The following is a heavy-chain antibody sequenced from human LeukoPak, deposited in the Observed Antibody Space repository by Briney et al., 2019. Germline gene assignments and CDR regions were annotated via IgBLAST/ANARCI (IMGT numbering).Heavy chain of an antibody. J-gene: IGHJ4*02. CDR2: ISGSGGST. CDR1: GFTFSSYA. Sequence: GGSLRLSCAASGFTFSSYAMSWVRQAPGKGLEWVSAISGSGGSTYYADSVKGRFTISRDNSKNTLYLQMNSLRAEDTAVYYCAKDPLPDGYNPQDFDYWGQGTLVTVSS. CDR3: AKDPLPDGYNPQDFDY. D-gene: IGHD5-24*01. V-gene: IGHV3-23*01.